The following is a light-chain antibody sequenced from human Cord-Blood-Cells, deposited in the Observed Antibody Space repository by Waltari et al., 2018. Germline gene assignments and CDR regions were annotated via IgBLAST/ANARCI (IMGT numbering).Light chain of an antibody. V-gene: IGKV1-33*01. CDR1: QDISNY. J-gene: IGKJ4*01. CDR3: QQYDNLPLT. Sequence: DIKITQSPSSLSASVGDRVTITCQASQDISNYLNWYQQKPGKAPKLLIYDASNLETGVPSRFSGIGSGTDFTFTISSLQPEDIATYYCQQYDNLPLTFGGGTKVEIK. CDR2: DAS.